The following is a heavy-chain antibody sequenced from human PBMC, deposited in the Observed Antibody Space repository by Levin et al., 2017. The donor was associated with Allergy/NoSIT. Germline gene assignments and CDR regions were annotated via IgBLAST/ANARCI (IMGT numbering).Heavy chain of an antibody. D-gene: IGHD3-9*01. CDR3: GRDITYYDILTGYYNRAAFDI. V-gene: IGHV4-59*01. CDR2: IYYSGST. CDR1: GGSISSYY. J-gene: IGHJ3*02. Sequence: PSETLSLTCTVSGGSISSYYWSWIRQPPGKGLEWIGYIYYSGSTNYNPSLKSRVTISVDTSKNQFSLKLSSVTAADTAVYYCGRDITYYDILTGYYNRAAFDIWGQGTMVTVSS.